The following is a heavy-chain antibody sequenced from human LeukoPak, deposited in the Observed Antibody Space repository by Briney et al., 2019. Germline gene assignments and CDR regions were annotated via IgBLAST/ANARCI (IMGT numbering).Heavy chain of an antibody. CDR1: GFTFCSYE. D-gene: IGHD7-27*01. Sequence: GGTLRLSCTASGFTFCSYEMNWVRQAPGKGLEWVSYISSSGSTKYSAASVKGRFTISKDNPKNSLYLQMNSLRAEDTAVYYCTRDGDLAPDVPFDCWGQGTLVT. CDR3: TRDGDLAPDVPFDC. V-gene: IGHV3-48*03. J-gene: IGHJ4*02. CDR2: ISSSGSTK.